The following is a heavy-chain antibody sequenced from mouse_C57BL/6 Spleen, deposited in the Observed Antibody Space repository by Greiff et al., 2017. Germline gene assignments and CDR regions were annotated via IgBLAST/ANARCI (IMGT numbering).Heavy chain of an antibody. V-gene: IGHV3-6*01. CDR3: ASYYSNYGFDY. J-gene: IGHJ2*01. CDR2: ISYDGSN. CDR1: GYSITSGYY. D-gene: IGHD2-5*01. Sequence: EVKLQESGPGLVKPSPSLSLTCSVTGYSITSGYYWNWIRQFPGNKLEWMGYISYDGSNNYNPSLKNRISITRDTSKNQFFLKLNSVTTEDTATYYCASYYSNYGFDYWGQGTTLTVSS.